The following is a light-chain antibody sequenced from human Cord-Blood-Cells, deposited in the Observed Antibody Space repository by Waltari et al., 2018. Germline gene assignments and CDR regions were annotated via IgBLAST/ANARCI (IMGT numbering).Light chain of an antibody. CDR1: QSVSSN. CDR2: GAS. J-gene: IGKJ4*01. V-gene: IGKV3-15*01. CDR3: QQYNNWPPLT. Sequence: EIVMTQSPATLSVSSGERAPLSCRASQSVSSNLAWYQQKPGQAPRLLIYGASTRATGIPARFSGSGSGTEFTLTISSLQSEDFAVYYCQQYNNWPPLTFGGGTKVEIK.